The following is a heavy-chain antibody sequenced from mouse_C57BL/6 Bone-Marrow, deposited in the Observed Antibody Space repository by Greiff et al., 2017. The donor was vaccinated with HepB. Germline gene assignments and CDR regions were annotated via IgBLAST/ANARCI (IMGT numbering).Heavy chain of an antibody. D-gene: IGHD1-1*01. J-gene: IGHJ3*01. CDR1: GFVFIDYS. CDR3: VKAVSSGSSYTWFAY. CDR2: IRNKVNGYTT. V-gene: IGHV7-4*01. Sequence: EVNVVESGGVLVQPGSSLRLSCAASGFVFIDYSMSWVRQLPGKAPEWLALIRNKVNGYTTDYSASVKGRFTISRDNSQNILYLQMNTLRAEDSATYYCVKAVSSGSSYTWFAYWGQGTLVTVSA.